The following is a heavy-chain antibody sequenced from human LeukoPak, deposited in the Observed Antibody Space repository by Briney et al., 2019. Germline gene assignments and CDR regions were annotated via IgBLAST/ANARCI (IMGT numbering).Heavy chain of an antibody. V-gene: IGHV4-59*01. CDR2: IYYSGST. CDR1: GGSISSYY. CDR3: ARDLGYDSSGYYL. D-gene: IGHD3-22*01. J-gene: IGHJ4*02. Sequence: SETLSLTRTVPGGSISSYYWSWIRQPPGKGLEWIGYIYYSGSTNYNPSLKSRVTISVDTSKNQFSLKLSSVTAADTAVYYCARDLGYDSSGYYLWGQGTLVTVSS.